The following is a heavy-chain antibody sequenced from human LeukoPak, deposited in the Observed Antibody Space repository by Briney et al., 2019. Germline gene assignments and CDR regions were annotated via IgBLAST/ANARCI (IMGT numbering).Heavy chain of an antibody. V-gene: IGHV3-74*01. J-gene: IGHJ4*02. D-gene: IGHD3-3*02. CDR3: ARDSIIAPFDY. Sequence: GGSLRLSCAASGFSSNSYWMHWARQAPGKGLVWVARINGDGSSINYADSVKGRFTISRDNAKNTLYLQMNSLRVEDTAVYYCARDSIIAPFDYWGQGTLVTVSS. CDR1: GFSSNSYW. CDR2: INGDGSSI.